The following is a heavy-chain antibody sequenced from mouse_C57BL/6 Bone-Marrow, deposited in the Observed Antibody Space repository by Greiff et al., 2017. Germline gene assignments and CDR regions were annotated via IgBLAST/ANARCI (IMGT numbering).Heavy chain of an antibody. CDR2: ISSGGSYP. V-gene: IGHV5-6*02. CDR1: GFTFSSYG. D-gene: IGHD2-4*01. CDR3: ARRAYYDYDEAMDY. Sequence: EVKLQESGGDLVKPGGSLKLSCAASGFTFSSYGMSWVRQTPDKRLEWVATISSGGSYPYYPDSVKGRFTNSRDNAKNTRYLQMSSLKTEDTAMYYCARRAYYDYDEAMDYWGQGTSGTVSS. J-gene: IGHJ4*01.